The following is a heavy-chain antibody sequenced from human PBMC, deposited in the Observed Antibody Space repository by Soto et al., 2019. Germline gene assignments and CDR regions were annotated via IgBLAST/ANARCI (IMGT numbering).Heavy chain of an antibody. J-gene: IGHJ4*02. Sequence: QVQVVQSGAEVKKPGSSVKVSCKASGGSYSTYTISWVRQAPGQGLEWMGRIIPILGIANYAQTFQGRVTITADKSTSPAYMELTDLRSEDTAVYYCARESVGDYALLDYWGQGTLVTVSS. D-gene: IGHD4-17*01. CDR3: ARESVGDYALLDY. CDR2: IIPILGIA. V-gene: IGHV1-69*08. CDR1: GGSYSTYT.